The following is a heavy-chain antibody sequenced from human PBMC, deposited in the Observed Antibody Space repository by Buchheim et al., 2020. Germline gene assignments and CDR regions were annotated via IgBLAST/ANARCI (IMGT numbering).Heavy chain of an antibody. D-gene: IGHD3-22*01. CDR3: ARMVNSRDSFDDYDSSGYLPNDY. V-gene: IGHV4-34*01. Sequence: QVQLQQWGAGLLKPSETLSLTCAVYGGSFSGYYWSWIRQPPGKGLEWIGEINHSGSTNYNPSLKSRVTISVDTSKNQFSLKLSSVTAADTAVYYCARMVNSRDSFDDYDSSGYLPNDYWGQGTL. CDR2: INHSGST. J-gene: IGHJ4*02. CDR1: GGSFSGYY.